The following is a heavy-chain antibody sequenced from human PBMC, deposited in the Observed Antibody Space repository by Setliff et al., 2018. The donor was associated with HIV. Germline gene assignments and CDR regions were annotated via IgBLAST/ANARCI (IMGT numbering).Heavy chain of an antibody. Sequence: VASVKVSCKASGYTFTSYGISWVRQAPGQGIERMGWISAYNGNTNYEQNLQGRVTMTIDTSKSTAYMELRSLRSDDTAVYYCARERWSRYCSSSSCYRDLDYWGQGTLVTVSS. CDR2: ISAYNGNT. V-gene: IGHV1-18*01. D-gene: IGHD2-2*01. J-gene: IGHJ4*02. CDR3: ARERWSRYCSSSSCYRDLDY. CDR1: GYTFTSYG.